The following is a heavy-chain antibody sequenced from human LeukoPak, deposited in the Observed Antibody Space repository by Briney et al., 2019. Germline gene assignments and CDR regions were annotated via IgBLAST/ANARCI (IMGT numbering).Heavy chain of an antibody. CDR1: GYTFTGYY. V-gene: IGHV1-2*02. CDR2: INSNSGGT. Sequence: ASVKVSCKASGYTFTGYYIHWVRQAPGQGLEWMGWINSNSGGTNYAQKFQGGVTVTRDTSISTTYMELSSLRSDDTAVYFCARGGTYNWFDPWGQGTLVTVSS. D-gene: IGHD3-16*01. J-gene: IGHJ5*02. CDR3: ARGGTYNWFDP.